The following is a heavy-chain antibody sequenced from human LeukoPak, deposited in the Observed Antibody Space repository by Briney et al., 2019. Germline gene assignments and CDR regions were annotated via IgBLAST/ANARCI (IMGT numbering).Heavy chain of an antibody. V-gene: IGHV3-7*01. CDR3: ARDFSWRQFDY. J-gene: IGHJ4*02. Sequence: PGGSLRLSCETSGFTAGFTFSTSYKTWVRQAPGMGLEWVAEIGPDGSGPVYVDSVKGRFTISRDNAKNSLYLQMNSLRVEETAVYYCARDFSWRQFDYWGLGTLVTVSS. CDR1: GFTAGFTFSTSY. CDR2: IGPDGSGP.